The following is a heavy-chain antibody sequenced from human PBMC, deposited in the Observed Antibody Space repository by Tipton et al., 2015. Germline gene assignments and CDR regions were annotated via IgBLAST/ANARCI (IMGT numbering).Heavy chain of an antibody. J-gene: IGHJ4*02. CDR1: GFTFRSFE. V-gene: IGHV3-20*04. Sequence: SLRLSCAASGFTFRSFEMNWVRQIPGKGLEWVAGIDWNGGRTGYADSVKGRFTISRDNAQNSLYLQMNRLRAEDTAVYFCARSGGYGWDHWGQGTLVTVSS. CDR2: IDWNGGRT. D-gene: IGHD5-12*01. CDR3: ARSGGYGWDH.